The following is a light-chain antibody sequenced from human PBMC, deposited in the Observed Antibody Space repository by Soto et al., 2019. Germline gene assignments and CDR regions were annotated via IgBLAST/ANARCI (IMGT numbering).Light chain of an antibody. CDR1: QRVSGDS. CDR2: GGS. V-gene: IGKV3-20*01. CDR3: QQYGNSIT. J-gene: IGKJ4*01. Sequence: EIVLTQSPGTLSLSPGDRATLACRASQRVSGDSLAWYQQKSGQAPRLVIYGGSRATGIPDRFSVGGSGTDFSLTISRLEPEDFALYFCQQYGNSITFGGGTKVDI.